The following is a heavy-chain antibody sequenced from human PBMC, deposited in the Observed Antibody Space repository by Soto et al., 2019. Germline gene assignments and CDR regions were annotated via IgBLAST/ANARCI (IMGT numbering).Heavy chain of an antibody. Sequence: EVQVLESGGGLVRPGASLRLSCAASGFTFNNYAMNWVRQAPAKGLEWVSVISGSGGGAYYADSVQGRFTISRDNSKNTLYLQMNSLRAEDTAIYYCVREGSGWYSRGSFDFWGRGTMVTVSS. J-gene: IGHJ3*01. D-gene: IGHD6-19*01. CDR1: GFTFNNYA. CDR3: VREGSGWYSRGSFDF. V-gene: IGHV3-23*01. CDR2: ISGSGGGA.